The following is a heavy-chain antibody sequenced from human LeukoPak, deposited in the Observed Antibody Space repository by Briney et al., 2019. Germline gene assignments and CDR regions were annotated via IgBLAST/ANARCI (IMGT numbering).Heavy chain of an antibody. CDR3: AREQQLVQGWFDP. D-gene: IGHD6-13*01. J-gene: IGHJ5*02. CDR2: IIPIFGTA. CDR1: GGTFSSYA. V-gene: IGHV1-69*01. Sequence: SVKVPCKASGGTFSSYAISWVRQAPGQGLEWMGGIIPIFGTANYAQKFQGRVTITADESTSTAYMELSSLRSEDTAVYYCAREQQLVQGWFDPWGQGTLVTVSS.